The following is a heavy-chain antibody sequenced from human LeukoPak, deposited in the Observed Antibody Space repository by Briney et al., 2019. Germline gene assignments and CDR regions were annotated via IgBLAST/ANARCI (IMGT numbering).Heavy chain of an antibody. CDR3: ARALVSPYCSSTSCYQRNNWFDP. Sequence: GASVKVSCKASGYTFTGYYMHWVRQAPGQGLEWMGWINPNSGGTNYAQKFQGRVIMTRDTSISTAYMELSRLRSDDTAVYYCARALVSPYCSSTSCYQRNNWFDPWGQGTLVTVSS. D-gene: IGHD2-2*01. CDR1: GYTFTGYY. V-gene: IGHV1-2*02. J-gene: IGHJ5*02. CDR2: INPNSGGT.